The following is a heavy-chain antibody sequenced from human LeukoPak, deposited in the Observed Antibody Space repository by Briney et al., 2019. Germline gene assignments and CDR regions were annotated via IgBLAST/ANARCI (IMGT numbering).Heavy chain of an antibody. Sequence: GGSLRLSCAASGFTFSYYWMTWVRQAPGKGLEWVSSISSSTSYIYYADSVKGRFTISRDNAKNSLYLQMNSLRAEDTAVYYCARVLGGLLRDAFDIWGQGTMVTVSS. CDR3: ARVLGGLLRDAFDI. D-gene: IGHD3-10*01. J-gene: IGHJ3*02. V-gene: IGHV3-21*01. CDR1: GFTFSYYW. CDR2: ISSSTSYI.